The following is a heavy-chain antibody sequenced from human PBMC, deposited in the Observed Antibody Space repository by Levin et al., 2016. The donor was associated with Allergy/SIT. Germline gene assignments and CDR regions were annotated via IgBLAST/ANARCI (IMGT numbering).Heavy chain of an antibody. D-gene: IGHD6-13*01. CDR3: TTGRPLAASGPFDY. J-gene: IGHJ4*01. V-gene: IGHV3-15*01. CDR2: IKSQIDGGTR. Sequence: WIRQPPGKGLEWVGRIKSQIDGGTRDYAAPVEGRFTISRDDSKNTLYLEMNSLNIEDTAVYYCTTGRPLAASGPFDYWGQGTLVTVSS.